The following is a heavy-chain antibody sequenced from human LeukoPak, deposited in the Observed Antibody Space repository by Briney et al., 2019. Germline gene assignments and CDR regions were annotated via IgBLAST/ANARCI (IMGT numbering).Heavy chain of an antibody. V-gene: IGHV5-51*01. J-gene: IGHJ6*03. Sequence: GESLKISCQGSGYNFPIYWIGWVRQMPGQGLEWMGIIYPDDSNTIYGPSFQGQVTISADKSINTAYLEWSSLKASDTAIYYCARQGAAGKYYYYMDVWGKGTTVTVSS. CDR2: IYPDDSNT. CDR1: GYNFPIYW. CDR3: ARQGAAGKYYYYMDV. D-gene: IGHD6-13*01.